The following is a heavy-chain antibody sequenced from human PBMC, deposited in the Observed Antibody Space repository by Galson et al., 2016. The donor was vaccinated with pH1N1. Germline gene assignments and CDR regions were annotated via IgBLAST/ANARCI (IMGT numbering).Heavy chain of an antibody. CDR1: GFIFSDYW. V-gene: IGHV3-7*01. Sequence: SLRLSCAASGFIFSDYWMSWVRQAPGKGLEWVAKINQDGSRKYYVDSMKGRRTISGDNAENSLSLQMNSLRVEDTALYYCATEDYYTSLYWGQGILVTVSS. J-gene: IGHJ4*02. CDR2: INQDGSRK. CDR3: ATEDYYTSLY. D-gene: IGHD1-26*01.